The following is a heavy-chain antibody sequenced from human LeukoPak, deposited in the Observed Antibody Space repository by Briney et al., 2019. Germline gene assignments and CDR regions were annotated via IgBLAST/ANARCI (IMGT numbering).Heavy chain of an antibody. CDR1: GFTFSDYY. CDR2: ISSTSTYT. V-gene: IGHV3-11*05. Sequence: PGGSLRLSCAASGFTFSDYYMSWVRQAPGKGLEWVSYISSTSTYTNYADSVKGRFTISRDNAKNSLYLQMNSLRAEDTAVYYCARDLNKPPVSYDYWGQGTLVTVSS. D-gene: IGHD3-16*02. J-gene: IGHJ4*02. CDR3: ARDLNKPPVSYDY.